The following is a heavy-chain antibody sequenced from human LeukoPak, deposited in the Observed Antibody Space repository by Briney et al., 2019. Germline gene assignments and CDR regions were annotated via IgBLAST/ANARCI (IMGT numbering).Heavy chain of an antibody. D-gene: IGHD6-6*01. V-gene: IGHV3-23*01. CDR1: GFTFSSYA. Sequence: GGSLRLSCAASGFTFSSYAMSWVRQAPGKGLEWVSTISGSGGSTSYADSVKGRFTISRDNSKNTLYLQMNSLYYCARPTYSSSTGYYFDYWGQGTLVTVSS. CDR2: ISGSGGST. J-gene: IGHJ4*02. CDR3: STGYYFDY.